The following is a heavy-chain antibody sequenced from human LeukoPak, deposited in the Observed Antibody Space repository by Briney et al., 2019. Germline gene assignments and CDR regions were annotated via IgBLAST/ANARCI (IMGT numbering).Heavy chain of an antibody. CDR1: GFTFSGFW. J-gene: IGHJ4*02. D-gene: IGHD6-19*01. V-gene: IGHV3-7*04. CDR3: AGGSGWLIDY. CDR2: IKKDGCEK. Sequence: GGSLRLSCAASGFTFSGFWMSWVRQAPGKGLQWVANIKKDGCEKYYVDSVKGRFTISRDNAKNSVYLQMNSLRAEDTAVYYCAGGSGWLIDYWGQGTLVTVSS.